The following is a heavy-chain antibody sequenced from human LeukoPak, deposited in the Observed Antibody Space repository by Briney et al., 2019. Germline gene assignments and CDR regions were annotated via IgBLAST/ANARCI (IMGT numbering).Heavy chain of an antibody. CDR2: INPNSGGT. V-gene: IGHV1-2*06. Sequence: DSVKVSCKASGYTFTGYYMHWVRQAPGQGLELMGRINPNSGGTNYAQKFQGRVTMTRDTSISTAYMELSRLRSDDTAVYYCARVDTADYWGQGTLVTVSS. J-gene: IGHJ4*02. D-gene: IGHD5-18*01. CDR3: ARVDTADY. CDR1: GYTFTGYY.